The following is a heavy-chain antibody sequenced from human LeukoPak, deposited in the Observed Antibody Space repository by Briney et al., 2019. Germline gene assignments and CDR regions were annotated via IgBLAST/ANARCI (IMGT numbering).Heavy chain of an antibody. CDR3: ARDKGRDGYNNLDY. Sequence: SVKVSCKASGGTFSSYAISWVRQAPGQGLEWMGRIIPILGIANYAQKFQGRVTITADKSTSTAYMELSSLRSEDTAVYYYARDKGRDGYNNLDYWGQGTLVTVSS. D-gene: IGHD5-24*01. V-gene: IGHV1-69*04. CDR1: GGTFSSYA. J-gene: IGHJ4*02. CDR2: IIPILGIA.